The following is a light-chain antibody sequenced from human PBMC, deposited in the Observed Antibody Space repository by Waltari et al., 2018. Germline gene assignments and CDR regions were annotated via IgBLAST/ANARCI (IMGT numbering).Light chain of an antibody. CDR1: PSLRVAY. CDR3: QQYDTSPAT. V-gene: IGKV3-20*01. Sequence: IVLTQSPGTLSLSPGERATLSCRASPSLRVAYLAWYRQKSGQAPSLRIYGAMYRAADSPDRFSGSGSGTDCTLTISRLEPEDFAVDYWQQYDTSPATFGQGTKLEIK. CDR2: GAM. J-gene: IGKJ2*01.